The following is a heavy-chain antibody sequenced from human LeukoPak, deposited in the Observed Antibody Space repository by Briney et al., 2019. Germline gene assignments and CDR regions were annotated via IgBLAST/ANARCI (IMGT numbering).Heavy chain of an antibody. CDR3: ARSAFGDYSNWFDP. CDR2: IYYSGST. Sequence: SETLSLTCTVSGGSIRSYYWSWIRQPPGKGLEWIGYIYYSGSTNYNPSLRSRVTISVDTSKNQFSLKVSSVTAADTAVYYCARSAFGDYSNWFDPWGQGTLVTVSS. CDR1: GGSIRSYY. J-gene: IGHJ5*02. V-gene: IGHV4-59*01. D-gene: IGHD4-17*01.